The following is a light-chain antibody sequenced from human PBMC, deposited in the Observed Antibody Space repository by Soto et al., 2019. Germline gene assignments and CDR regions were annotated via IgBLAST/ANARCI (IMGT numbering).Light chain of an antibody. CDR1: QSVTKY. J-gene: IGKJ2*01. V-gene: IGKV3-11*01. Sequence: EGVLTQSPATLSLSPGETATLSCMASQSVTKYLAWYQQKPGQALRLLIYDVSKRATGIPARFSGRGCETCVTLPITSLEPGDFAVYYCHQRSNWPLSFDQGTKLEIK. CDR2: DVS. CDR3: HQRSNWPLS.